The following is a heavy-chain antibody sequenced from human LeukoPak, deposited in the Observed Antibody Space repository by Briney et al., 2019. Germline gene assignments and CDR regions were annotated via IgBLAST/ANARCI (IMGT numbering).Heavy chain of an antibody. J-gene: IGHJ4*02. V-gene: IGHV4-39*02. D-gene: IGHD3-10*01. CDR3: AKGDRYYGDYLGH. CDR1: GGSISGSSYY. CDR2: IYYSGST. Sequence: PSETLSLTCTVSGGSISGSSYYWGWIRQPPGKGLEWIGSIYYSGSTYYNPSLKSRVTISVDTSKNQFSLKLNSVTATDTAVYYCAKGDRYYGDYLGHWGQGTLVTVSS.